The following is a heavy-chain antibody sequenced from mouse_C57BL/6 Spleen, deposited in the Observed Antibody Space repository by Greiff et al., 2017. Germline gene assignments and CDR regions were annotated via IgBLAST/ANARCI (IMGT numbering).Heavy chain of an antibody. J-gene: IGHJ4*01. CDR2: IHPSDSDT. Sequence: QVQLQQPGAELVKPGASVKVCCKASGYTFTSYWMHWVKQRPGQGLEWIGRIHPSDSDTNYNQKFKGKATLTVDKSSSTAYMQLSSLTSGDSAVYYCAIPDYYKAMDYWGQGASVTVSS. D-gene: IGHD2-12*01. CDR3: AIPDYYKAMDY. CDR1: GYTFTSYW. V-gene: IGHV1-74*01.